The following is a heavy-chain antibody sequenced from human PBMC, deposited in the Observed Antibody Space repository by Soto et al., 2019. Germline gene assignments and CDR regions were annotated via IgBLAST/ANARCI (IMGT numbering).Heavy chain of an antibody. CDR3: AISQDRGGRTTFIY. Sequence: GGSLRLSCAVSGFTFDDNAMHWVRQAPEKGLEWVSGINWKSDIGYADSVKGRFTISRGNAENSLYLQMNSLRAEDTALYYCAISQDRGGRTTFIYWGQGTQVTVSS. D-gene: IGHD3-16*01. V-gene: IGHV3-9*01. J-gene: IGHJ4*02. CDR1: GFTFDDNA. CDR2: INWKSDI.